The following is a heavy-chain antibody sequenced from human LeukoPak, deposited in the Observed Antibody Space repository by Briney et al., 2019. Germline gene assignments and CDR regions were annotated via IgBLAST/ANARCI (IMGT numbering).Heavy chain of an antibody. CDR1: GYTFSDFD. CDR3: ARESRLLWFGELPIDY. D-gene: IGHD3-10*01. V-gene: IGHV1-18*01. CDR2: ISIYNRNT. Sequence: ASVKVSCKTSGYTFSDFDISWVRQATGQGLEWLGWISIYNRNTNSAQKFQGRLTMTTDTSTSTAYMELSGLRSDDTAVYYCARESRLLWFGELPIDYWGQGTLVTVSS. J-gene: IGHJ4*02.